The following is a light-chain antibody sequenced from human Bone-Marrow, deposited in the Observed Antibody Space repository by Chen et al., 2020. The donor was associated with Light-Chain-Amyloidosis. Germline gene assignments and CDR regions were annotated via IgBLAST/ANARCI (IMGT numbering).Light chain of an antibody. J-gene: IGLJ3*02. Sequence: NFMLTQPHSVSESPRTTVIISCTLSSGSIATNYVQWYQQRPGSSPTTVIYEDAQRPSGVPDRFSGSIDRSSNSASLTISGLKTEDEADYYCQSYQGSSQGVFGGGTKLTVL. CDR3: QSYQGSSQGV. V-gene: IGLV6-57*01. CDR2: EDA. CDR1: SGSIATNY.